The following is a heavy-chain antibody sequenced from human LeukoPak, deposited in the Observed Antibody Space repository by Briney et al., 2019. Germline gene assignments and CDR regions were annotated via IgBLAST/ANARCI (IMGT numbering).Heavy chain of an antibody. J-gene: IGHJ3*02. D-gene: IGHD2-21*02. CDR1: GYTFTGYY. V-gene: IGHV1-2*02. CDR3: ARYNSPSVVVTAIHRLYAFDI. Sequence: GASVKVSCKASGYTFTGYYMHWVRQAPGQGLEWMGWTNPNSGGTNYAQKFQGRVTMTRDTSISTAYMELSRLRSDDTAVYYCARYNSPSVVVTAIHRLYAFDIWGQGTMVTVSS. CDR2: TNPNSGGT.